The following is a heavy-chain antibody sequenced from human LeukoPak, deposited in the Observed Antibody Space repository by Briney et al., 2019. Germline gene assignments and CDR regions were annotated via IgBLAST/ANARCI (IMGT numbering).Heavy chain of an antibody. D-gene: IGHD3-10*01. Sequence: PSETLSLTCTVSGGSISSYYWSWIRQPPGKGLEWIGYIFYSGSTNYNPSLKSRVTISVDTSKNQFSLKLSSVTAADTAMYYCARTLYYGSGSYYNADRTFDDWGQGTLVTVSS. CDR1: GGSISSYY. CDR2: IFYSGST. V-gene: IGHV4-59*08. J-gene: IGHJ4*02. CDR3: ARTLYYGSGSYYNADRTFDD.